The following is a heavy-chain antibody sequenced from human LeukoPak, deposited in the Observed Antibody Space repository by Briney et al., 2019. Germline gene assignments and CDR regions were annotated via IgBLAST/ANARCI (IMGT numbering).Heavy chain of an antibody. CDR1: GFTFSSYA. J-gene: IGHJ4*02. Sequence: EGSLRLSCAASGFTFSSYAMSWVRQAPGKGLEWVSAISGSGGSTYYADSVKGRFTISRDNSKNTLYLQMNSLRAEDTAVYYCAKGGGYSYGYTDYWGQGTLVTVSS. CDR2: ISGSGGST. D-gene: IGHD5-18*01. V-gene: IGHV3-23*01. CDR3: AKGGGYSYGYTDY.